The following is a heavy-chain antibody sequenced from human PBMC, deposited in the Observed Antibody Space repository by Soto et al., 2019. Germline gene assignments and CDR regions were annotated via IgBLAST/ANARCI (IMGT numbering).Heavy chain of an antibody. Sequence: SSETLSLTCAVYGGSFSGYYWSSLRQSPGKGLEWIGEINHGGSTYYNPSLKSRVAISVDTSKNQFSLKLSSVTAADTAVYYCARFTPPYPTMWAFDIWGQGTMVTVSS. CDR2: INHGGST. CDR3: ARFTPPYPTMWAFDI. D-gene: IGHD3-10*02. V-gene: IGHV4-34*01. J-gene: IGHJ3*02. CDR1: GGSFSGYY.